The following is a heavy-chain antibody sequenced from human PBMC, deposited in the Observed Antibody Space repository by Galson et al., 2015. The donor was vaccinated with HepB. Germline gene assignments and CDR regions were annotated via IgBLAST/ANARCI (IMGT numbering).Heavy chain of an antibody. V-gene: IGHV5-10-1*01. CDR3: ARLSLIPRYMVRGNNWFDP. D-gene: IGHD3-10*01. Sequence: QSGAEVKKPGESLRFSCKGSGYSFTSYWISWVRQMPGKGLEWMGRIDPSDSYTNYSPSFQGHVTISADKSISTAYLQWSSLKASDTAMYYCARLSLIPRYMVRGNNWFDPWGQGTLVTVSS. CDR2: IDPSDSYT. J-gene: IGHJ5*02. CDR1: GYSFTSYW.